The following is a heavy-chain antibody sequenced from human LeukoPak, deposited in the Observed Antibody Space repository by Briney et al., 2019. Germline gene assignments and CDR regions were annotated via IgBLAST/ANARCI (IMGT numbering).Heavy chain of an antibody. CDR3: ARLGSGYSYGPLDY. Sequence: SQTLSLTCTVSRDSLSSSSYYWGRIRQPPGKGVEWIGIIYYSGNTYYNPPLKSRVTISVDTSKNQFSLKLNSVTAADTGVYYCARLGSGYSYGPLDYWGQGTLVSVSS. D-gene: IGHD5-18*01. CDR1: RDSLSSSSYY. CDR2: IYYSGNT. V-gene: IGHV4-39*01. J-gene: IGHJ4*02.